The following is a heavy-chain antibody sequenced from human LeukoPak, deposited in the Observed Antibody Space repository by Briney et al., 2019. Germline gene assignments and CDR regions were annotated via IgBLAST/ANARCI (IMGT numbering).Heavy chain of an antibody. CDR3: AKIPKGYCSGGSCPHRSAGYFQH. D-gene: IGHD2-15*01. J-gene: IGHJ1*01. CDR2: IWYDGSNK. V-gene: IGHV3-33*06. CDR1: GFTFSSYG. Sequence: GRSLRLSCAASGFTFSSYGMHWVRQAPGKGLEWVAVIWYDGSNKYYADSVKGRFTISRDNSKNTLYLQMNSLRAEDTAVYYCAKIPKGYCSGGSCPHRSAGYFQHWGQGTLVTVSS.